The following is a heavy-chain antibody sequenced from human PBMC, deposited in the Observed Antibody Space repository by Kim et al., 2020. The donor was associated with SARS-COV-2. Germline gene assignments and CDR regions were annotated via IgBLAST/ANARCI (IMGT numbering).Heavy chain of an antibody. J-gene: IGHJ4*02. Sequence: VKSRFTISRDNSKNTLYLQMNSLRAEDTALYYCAKEGAYYDSSGLEDLDYWGQGTLVTVSS. V-gene: IGHV3-33*06. D-gene: IGHD3-22*01. CDR3: AKEGAYYDSSGLEDLDY.